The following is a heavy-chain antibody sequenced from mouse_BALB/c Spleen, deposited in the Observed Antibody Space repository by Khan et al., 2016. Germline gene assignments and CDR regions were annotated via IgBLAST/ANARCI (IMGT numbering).Heavy chain of an antibody. Sequence: EVKLLESGGGLVQPGGSLKLSCAASGFDFSRYWMSWVRQAPGKGLEWIGEINPDSSTINYTPSLKDKFIISRDNANNTLYLQMSKVRSKDTALYYCARHGYYFMDYWGQGTSVTVSS. D-gene: IGHD2-3*01. CDR2: INPDSSTI. CDR3: ARHGYYFMDY. J-gene: IGHJ4*01. CDR1: GFDFSRYW. V-gene: IGHV4-1*02.